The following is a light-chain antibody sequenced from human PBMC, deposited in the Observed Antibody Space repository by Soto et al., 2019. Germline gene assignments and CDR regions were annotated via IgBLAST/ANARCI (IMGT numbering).Light chain of an antibody. CDR1: QGISNY. CDR3: QNYNSAPFT. CDR2: AAS. J-gene: IGKJ5*01. V-gene: IGKV1-27*01. Sequence: DIQMTQSPSSLSASVGDRVTITCRASQGISNYLAWYQQKPGKVPKLLIYAASALHSGVPFRFSGSGSGTDFTLTISSLQPEDVATYYCQNYNSAPFTFGQGTRLEIK.